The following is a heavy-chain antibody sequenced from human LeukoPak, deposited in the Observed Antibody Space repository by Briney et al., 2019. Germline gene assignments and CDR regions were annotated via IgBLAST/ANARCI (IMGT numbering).Heavy chain of an antibody. Sequence: SETLSLTCTVSGGSISSYYWSWIRQPPGKGLEWIGYIYYSGGTNYNPSLKSRVTISVDTSKNQFSLKLSSVTAADTAVYYCARGAGYSSSFDAFDIWGQGTMVTVSS. V-gene: IGHV4-59*08. CDR2: IYYSGGT. CDR1: GGSISSYY. CDR3: ARGAGYSSSFDAFDI. D-gene: IGHD6-13*01. J-gene: IGHJ3*02.